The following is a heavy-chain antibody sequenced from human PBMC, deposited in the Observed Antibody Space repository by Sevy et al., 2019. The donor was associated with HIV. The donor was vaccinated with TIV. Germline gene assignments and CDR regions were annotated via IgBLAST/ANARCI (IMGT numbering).Heavy chain of an antibody. J-gene: IGHJ4*02. CDR2: ISSGGTIT. Sequence: GESLKISCVVSTFTFSDYHMTWIRQAPGKGLEWISHISSGGTITSHADSVKGRFTISRDNAKNSLYLQMNSLRAEDTALYYCARVRYNYGSYYFDYWGQGTLVTVSS. D-gene: IGHD5-18*01. V-gene: IGHV3-11*01. CDR3: ARVRYNYGSYYFDY. CDR1: TFTFSDYH.